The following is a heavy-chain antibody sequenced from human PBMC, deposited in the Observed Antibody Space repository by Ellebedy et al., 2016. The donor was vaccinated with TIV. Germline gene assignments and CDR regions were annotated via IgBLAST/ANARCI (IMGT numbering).Heavy chain of an antibody. V-gene: IGHV3-48*04. CDR1: GITFSRCW. D-gene: IGHD3-10*01. CDR3: ASWFGGRNY. Sequence: PGGSLRLSCAASGITFSRCWMIWVRQAPGKGPAWVSYITGSGSTIYYADSVKGRFTVSRDHAENSLYLQMDSLRAEDTAVYYCASWFGGRNYWGQGTLVTVSS. J-gene: IGHJ4*02. CDR2: ITGSGSTI.